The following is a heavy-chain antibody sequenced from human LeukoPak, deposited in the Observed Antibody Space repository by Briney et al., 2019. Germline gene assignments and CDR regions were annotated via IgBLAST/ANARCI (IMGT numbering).Heavy chain of an antibody. CDR1: GFTFSSYT. CDR2: ISSSSSYT. V-gene: IGHV3-21*01. CDR3: ARDRRLVDY. Sequence: GGSLRLSCAASGFTFSSYTMNWVRQAPGKGLEWVSSISSSSSYTYYADSVKGRFTISRDNPKNSLYLQMNSLRADDTAVYYCARDRRLVDYWGQGTLVTVSS. J-gene: IGHJ4*02.